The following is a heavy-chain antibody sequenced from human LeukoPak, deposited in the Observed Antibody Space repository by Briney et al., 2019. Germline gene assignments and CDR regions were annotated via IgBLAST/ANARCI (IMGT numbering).Heavy chain of an antibody. CDR2: LYSDGNT. Sequence: PGGSLRLSCAASGFTVITNDMTWVRQAPGKGLEWVSVLYSDGNTKYADSVQGRFTISRDNSKNTLYLEMNSLSPGDTAVHYCARGVEPLAANTLAYWGQGTLVTVSS. CDR3: ARGVEPLAANTLAY. J-gene: IGHJ4*02. CDR1: GFTVITND. V-gene: IGHV3-53*01. D-gene: IGHD1-14*01.